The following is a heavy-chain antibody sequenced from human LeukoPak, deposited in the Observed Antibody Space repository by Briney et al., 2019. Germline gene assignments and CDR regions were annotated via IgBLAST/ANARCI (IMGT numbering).Heavy chain of an antibody. D-gene: IGHD6-13*01. CDR3: ARSGYSSSWYEDY. Sequence: ASVKVSCKASGYTFTSYGISWVRQAPGQGLEWMGWISAYNGNTNYAQKLQGRVTMTTDTSTSTAYVELRSLRSDDTAVYYCARSGYSSSWYEDYWGQGTLVTASS. CDR2: ISAYNGNT. V-gene: IGHV1-18*01. J-gene: IGHJ4*02. CDR1: GYTFTSYG.